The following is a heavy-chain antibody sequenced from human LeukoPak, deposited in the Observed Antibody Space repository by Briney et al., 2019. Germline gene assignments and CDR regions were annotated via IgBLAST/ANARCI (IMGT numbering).Heavy chain of an antibody. V-gene: IGHV3-15*01. J-gene: IGHJ5*02. Sequence: PGGSLRLSCATSAFISNNAWMSWVRQAPGKGLEWVGRIKSKTDGGTTDYAAPVKGRFTISRDDSKNTLYLQMNSLKTEDTAVYYCTTAHAGFGELVRGWFDPWGQGTLVTVSS. CDR2: IKSKTDGGTT. CDR3: TTAHAGFGELVRGWFDP. CDR1: AFISNNAW. D-gene: IGHD3-10*01.